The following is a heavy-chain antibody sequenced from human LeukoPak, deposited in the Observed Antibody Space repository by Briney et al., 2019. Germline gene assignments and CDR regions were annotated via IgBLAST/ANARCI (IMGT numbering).Heavy chain of an antibody. CDR1: GFTFSSYS. CDR2: ISSSSSYI. CDR3: ARGAYKPFDY. Sequence: GGSLRLSCAASGFTFSSYSMNWVRQAPGKGLEWVSSISSSSSYIYYADSVKGRFTISRDNAKNSLYLQINTLRAEDTAVFYCARGAYKPFDYWGQGTLVTVSS. V-gene: IGHV3-21*01. D-gene: IGHD5-24*01. J-gene: IGHJ4*02.